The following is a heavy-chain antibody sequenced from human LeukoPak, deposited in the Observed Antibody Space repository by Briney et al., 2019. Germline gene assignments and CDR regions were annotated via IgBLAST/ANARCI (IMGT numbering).Heavy chain of an antibody. V-gene: IGHV3-20*04. CDR2: IYWNGGNT. Sequence: GGSLRLSCAASGFTFGDYGMSWVRQAPGKGLEWVSNIYWNGGNTTDADSVKGRFTISRDTAKDSLYLQLNRLRAEDTALYYCARDRVCLQYFDYWGQGALFTVSS. CDR1: GFTFGDYG. J-gene: IGHJ4*02. D-gene: IGHD5-24*01. CDR3: ARDRVCLQYFDY.